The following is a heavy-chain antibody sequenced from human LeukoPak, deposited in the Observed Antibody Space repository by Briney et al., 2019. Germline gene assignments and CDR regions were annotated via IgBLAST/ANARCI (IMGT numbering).Heavy chain of an antibody. CDR2: INPNSGGT. Sequence: ASVKVSCKASGYTFTGYYMHWVRQAPGQGLEWMGWINPNSGGTNYAQKFQGRVTMTRDTSISTAYMELSRLRSDDTAVYYCARVIGNSHYYYYYYYMDVWGKGTTVTISS. J-gene: IGHJ6*03. CDR3: ARVIGNSHYYYYYYYMDV. V-gene: IGHV1-2*02. CDR1: GYTFTGYY. D-gene: IGHD4-23*01.